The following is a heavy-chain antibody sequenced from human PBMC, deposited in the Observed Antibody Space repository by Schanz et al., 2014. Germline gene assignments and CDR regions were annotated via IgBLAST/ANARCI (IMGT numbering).Heavy chain of an antibody. D-gene: IGHD2-2*01. V-gene: IGHV3-9*01. CDR3: ARDTAQSCIGPSCFECFQH. CDR2: MSWNAGSL. J-gene: IGHJ1*01. CDR1: GFRFDDYA. Sequence: EVQLVESGGGLVQPGRSLRLSCVASGFRFDDYAMHWVRQAPGKGLEWVSGMSWNAGSLGYGDSVKGRFTISRDNAKNSLYLQMNSLRAEDTALYYCARDTAQSCIGPSCFECFQHWGQGALXTVAS.